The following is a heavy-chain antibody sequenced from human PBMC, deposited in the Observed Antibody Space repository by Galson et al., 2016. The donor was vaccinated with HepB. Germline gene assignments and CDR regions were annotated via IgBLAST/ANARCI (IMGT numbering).Heavy chain of an antibody. Sequence: SLRLSCAASGFTFTFYAMTWVRQAPGKGLEWLSSIAGIGGGIYYADSVKGRFAISRDNSKNTLYLERNNLRAEDTAVYYCAKYSGWGTRNFDYWGQGTLVTVSS. J-gene: IGHJ4*02. D-gene: IGHD3-10*01. CDR3: AKYSGWGTRNFDY. CDR1: GFTFTFYA. CDR2: IAGIGGGI. V-gene: IGHV3-23*01.